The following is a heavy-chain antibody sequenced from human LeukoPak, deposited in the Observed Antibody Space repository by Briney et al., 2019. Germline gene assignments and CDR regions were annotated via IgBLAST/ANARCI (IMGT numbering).Heavy chain of an antibody. J-gene: IGHJ4*02. CDR3: ARKRITMVRGAADY. V-gene: IGHV4-61*10. Sequence: SETLSLTCTVSGDSISSGNYYWSWIRQPAGKGLEWIGEIYHSGSTNYNPSLKSRVTISVDKSKNQFSLKLSSVTAADTAVYYCARKRITMVRGAADYWGQGTLVTVSS. D-gene: IGHD3-10*01. CDR2: IYHSGST. CDR1: GDSISSGNYY.